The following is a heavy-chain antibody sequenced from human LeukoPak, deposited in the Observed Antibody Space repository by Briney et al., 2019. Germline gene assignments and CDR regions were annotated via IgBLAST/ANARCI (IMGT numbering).Heavy chain of an antibody. CDR1: GFTFSSYE. CDR2: ITSSGNSI. Sequence: GGSLRLSCAASGFTFSSYEMNWVRQAPGKGVEWVSYITSSGNSIYYADSVRGGFTISRDNAKNSLYLQMNSLRAEDTAVYYCARSAAVVLTRMVAFDIWGQGTMVTVSS. J-gene: IGHJ3*02. V-gene: IGHV3-48*03. D-gene: IGHD4/OR15-4a*01. CDR3: ARSAAVVLTRMVAFDI.